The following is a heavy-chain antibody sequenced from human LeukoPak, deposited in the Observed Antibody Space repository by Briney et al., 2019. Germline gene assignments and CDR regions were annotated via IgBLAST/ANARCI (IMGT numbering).Heavy chain of an antibody. Sequence: SETLSLTCTVSGGSISSYYWSWIRQPPGKGLEWIGYIYYSGSTNYNPSLKSRVTISVDTSKNQFSLKLSSVTAADTAVYYCAGGMGIAARPSSYWGQGTLVTVSS. CDR3: AGGMGIAARPSSY. CDR2: IYYSGST. D-gene: IGHD6-6*01. J-gene: IGHJ4*02. CDR1: GGSISSYY. V-gene: IGHV4-59*12.